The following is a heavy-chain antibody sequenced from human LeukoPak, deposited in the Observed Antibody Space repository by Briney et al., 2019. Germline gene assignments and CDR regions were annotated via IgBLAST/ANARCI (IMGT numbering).Heavy chain of an antibody. CDR2: ISYDGSNK. CDR3: ARDNSYCSSSSCPGI. J-gene: IGHJ4*02. V-gene: IGHV3-30*03. Sequence: PGGSLRLSCAASGFTFSSYGMHWVRQAPGKGLEWVAVISYDGSNKYYADSVKGRFTISRDNAKNSLFLQMNSLRAEDTAIYYCARDNSYCSSSSCPGIWGQGTLVTVSS. CDR1: GFTFSSYG. D-gene: IGHD2-2*01.